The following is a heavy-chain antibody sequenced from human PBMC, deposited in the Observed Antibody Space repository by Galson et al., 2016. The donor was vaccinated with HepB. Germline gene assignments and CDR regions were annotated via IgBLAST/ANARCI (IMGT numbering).Heavy chain of an antibody. Sequence: SLRLSCAASGFTFKRHAMSWVRQTPGKGLEWVAIIRTSDITSGPDTYYADSVKGRFAISRDDLRNTVDLQMNSLRAEDAAIYYCAKGEGHCSSTSCTGFYDCWGQGALVTVSS. V-gene: IGHV3-23*01. J-gene: IGHJ4*02. D-gene: IGHD2-2*01. CDR2: IRTSDITSGPDT. CDR3: AKGEGHCSSTSCTGFYDC. CDR1: GFTFKRHA.